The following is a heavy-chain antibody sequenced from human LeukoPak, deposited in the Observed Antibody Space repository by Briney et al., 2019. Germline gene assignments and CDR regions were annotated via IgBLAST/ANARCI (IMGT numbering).Heavy chain of an antibody. D-gene: IGHD4-23*01. CDR2: INPNSGGT. Sequence: ASVKVSCKASGYTFTGYYMHWVRQAPGQGLEWMGWINPNSGGTNYAQKFQGRVTMTRDTSISTAYMELSRLRSDDTAVYYCARVCSYGGNLNFDPWGQGTLVTVSS. V-gene: IGHV1-2*02. CDR1: GYTFTGYY. J-gene: IGHJ5*02. CDR3: ARVCSYGGNLNFDP.